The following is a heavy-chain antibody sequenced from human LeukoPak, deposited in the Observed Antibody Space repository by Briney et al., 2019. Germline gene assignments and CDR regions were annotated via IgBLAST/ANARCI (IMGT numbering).Heavy chain of an antibody. D-gene: IGHD4-17*01. V-gene: IGHV4-30-2*01. CDR3: ARSFIGDYGDYERGDYFDY. Sequence: PSETLSLTCAVSGGSISSGGYSWSWIRQPPGRGLEWIGYIYHSGNTYYNPSLKSRVTMSVDRSKNQFSLKLNSVTAADTAVYYCARSFIGDYGDYERGDYFDYWGQGTLDTVSS. J-gene: IGHJ4*02. CDR1: GGSISSGGYS. CDR2: IYHSGNT.